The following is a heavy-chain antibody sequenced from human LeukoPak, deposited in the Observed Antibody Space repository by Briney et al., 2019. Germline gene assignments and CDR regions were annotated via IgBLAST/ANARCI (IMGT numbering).Heavy chain of an antibody. V-gene: IGHV3-23*01. CDR3: AKDQGYSYGYPSFDY. CDR2: ISSSGGST. CDR1: GFTFCNYA. D-gene: IGHD5-18*01. Sequence: GGTLRLSCAASGFTFCNYAMSGVRQAPAKGLEWVSTISSSGGSTYYVDSVKGRFTISRDSSKNTLYLQINSLRADDPAVYYCAKDQGYSYGYPSFDYWGQGTLVTVSS. J-gene: IGHJ4*02.